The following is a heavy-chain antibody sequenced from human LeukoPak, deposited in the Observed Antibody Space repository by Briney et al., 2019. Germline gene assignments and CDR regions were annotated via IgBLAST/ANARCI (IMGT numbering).Heavy chain of an antibody. D-gene: IGHD3-10*01. CDR3: AKAYSYGSGSYYSHFDY. J-gene: IGHJ4*02. Sequence: GGSLRLSCAAFGFAFSSYAMTWVRQAPRKGLKWVSTISDSGDKTYYADSVKGRFTISRDNSKNTLHLQMNSLRAEDTAVYYCAKAYSYGSGSYYSHFDYWGQGTLVTFSS. CDR2: ISDSGDKT. CDR1: GFAFSSYA. V-gene: IGHV3-23*01.